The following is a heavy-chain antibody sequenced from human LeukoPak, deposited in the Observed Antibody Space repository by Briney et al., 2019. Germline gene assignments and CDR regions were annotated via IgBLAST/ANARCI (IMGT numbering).Heavy chain of an antibody. V-gene: IGHV3-21*01. D-gene: IGHD3-16*01. J-gene: IGHJ6*03. Sequence: GGSLRLSCAASGFTFSSYGMSWVRQAPGKGLEWVSSISSSSSYIYYADSVKGRFTISRDNAKNSLYLQMNSLRAEETAVYYCARDREIWSYLIYYYYYMDVWGKGTTVTISS. CDR1: GFTFSSYG. CDR3: ARDREIWSYLIYYYYYMDV. CDR2: ISSSSSYI.